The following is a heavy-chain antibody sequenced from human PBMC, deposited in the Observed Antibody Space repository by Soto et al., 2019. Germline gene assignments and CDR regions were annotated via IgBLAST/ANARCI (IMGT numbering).Heavy chain of an antibody. D-gene: IGHD1-26*01. J-gene: IGHJ5*02. CDR3: AREEILVAYNWFDP. CDR2: TYYRSQWYS. V-gene: IGHV6-1*01. CDR1: GDSVSSDSAA. Sequence: QTLSLTCAISGDSVSSDSAAWNWIRQSPSRGLEWLGRTYYRSQWYSDYAVAVKGRITINPDTSKNQFSLQLNSVTPEDTALYYCAREEILVAYNWFDPWGQGTLVTVSS.